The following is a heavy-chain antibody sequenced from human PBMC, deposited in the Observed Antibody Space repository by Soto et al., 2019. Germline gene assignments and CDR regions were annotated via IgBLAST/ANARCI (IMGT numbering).Heavy chain of an antibody. D-gene: IGHD3-9*01. CDR3: AIVARPWSYFDWPTFDY. J-gene: IGHJ4*02. Sequence: QVQLQESGPGLVKPSQTLSLTCTVSGDSISSGAYYWSWIRQHPGKGLEWIGYIYYDGRTYYNPSRKRRVTMSLDPSKNQFSLKLRSVTAADTAVYYCAIVARPWSYFDWPTFDYWGKGTLVTVSS. V-gene: IGHV4-31*03. CDR1: GDSISSGAYY. CDR2: IYYDGRT.